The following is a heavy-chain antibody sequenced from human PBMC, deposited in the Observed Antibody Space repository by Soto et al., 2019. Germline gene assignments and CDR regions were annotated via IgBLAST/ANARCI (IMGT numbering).Heavy chain of an antibody. Sequence: SETLSLTCAVSGYSIRNGYYWGWIRQPPGKGLEWIGTIYHSGSTYYNPSLKSRVTISVDASENHFSLKLSSVTAADTAVYYCARVGPYCGGDCYSPPTWGQGTLATVSS. CDR2: IYHSGST. CDR1: GYSIRNGYY. CDR3: ARVGPYCGGDCYSPPT. J-gene: IGHJ5*02. V-gene: IGHV4-38-2*01. D-gene: IGHD2-21*02.